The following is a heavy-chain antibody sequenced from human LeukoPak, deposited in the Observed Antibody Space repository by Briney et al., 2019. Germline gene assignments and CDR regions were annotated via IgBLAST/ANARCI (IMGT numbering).Heavy chain of an antibody. CDR2: IYYSGST. J-gene: IGHJ4*02. CDR3: ARGAAGNVRDFDY. V-gene: IGHV4-59*12. CDR1: GGSITGYY. D-gene: IGHD6-19*01. Sequence: SEALSLTCTVSGGSITGYYWSWIRQPPGKGLEWIGYIYYSGSTNYNPSLKSRVTISVDTSKNQFSLKLSSVTAADTAVYYCARGAAGNVRDFDYWGQGTLVTVSS.